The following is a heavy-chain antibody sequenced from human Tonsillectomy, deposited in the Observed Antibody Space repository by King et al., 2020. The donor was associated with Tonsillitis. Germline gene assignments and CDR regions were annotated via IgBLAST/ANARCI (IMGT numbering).Heavy chain of an antibody. V-gene: IGHV1-18*01. CDR1: GYKFSTFG. Sequence: QLVQSGAEVKKPGASVKVSCKASGYKFSTFGITWVRQVPGQGLEWIGLISPYNGNTNYAQKFQGRVTMAADTSTTIAYMELRSLRSDDTAVYYCARVKATMSLHAFDVWGQGTMVTVSS. D-gene: IGHD5-24*01. CDR2: ISPYNGNT. J-gene: IGHJ3*01. CDR3: ARVKATMSLHAFDV.